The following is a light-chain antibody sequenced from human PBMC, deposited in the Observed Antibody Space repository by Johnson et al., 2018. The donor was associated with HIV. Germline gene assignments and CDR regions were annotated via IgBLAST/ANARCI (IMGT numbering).Light chain of an antibody. V-gene: IGLV1-51*02. CDR3: GTWDRSLNAGGG. Sequence: QSVLTQPPSVSAAPGQKVTISCSGSSSNIGNNYVSWYQQLPGTAPRLLIYENSNRPSGIPDRFSGSKSGTSATLAITGLQTGDEAAYYCGTWDRSLNAGGGFGTGTKVTVL. J-gene: IGLJ1*01. CDR1: SSNIGNNY. CDR2: ENS.